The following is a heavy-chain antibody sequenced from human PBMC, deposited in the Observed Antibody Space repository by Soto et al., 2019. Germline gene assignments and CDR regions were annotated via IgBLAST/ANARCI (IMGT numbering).Heavy chain of an antibody. Sequence: PGGSLKIPFRSPGYSFTSYWIGWVRQMPGKGLEWMGVMYLGDSYTKYSPPFHGQAANSAHKSFINAYLQWTSRKATDTAIYYCDRQSNYYRGIYSYYGMDVWGQGTTVTVSS. CDR2: MYLGDSYT. V-gene: IGHV5-51*01. CDR3: DRQSNYYRGIYSYYGMDV. J-gene: IGHJ6*02. CDR1: GYSFTSYW. D-gene: IGHD3-10*01.